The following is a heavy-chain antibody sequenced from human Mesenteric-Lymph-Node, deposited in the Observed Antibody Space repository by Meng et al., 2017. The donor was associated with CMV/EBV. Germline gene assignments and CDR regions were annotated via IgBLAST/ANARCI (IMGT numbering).Heavy chain of an antibody. D-gene: IGHD3-3*01. CDR1: GFTFSNYA. CDR3: ARNWRFLESN. CDR2: ISGRGGGGGT. V-gene: IGHV3-23*01. J-gene: IGHJ4*02. Sequence: GESLKISCAASGFTFSNYAMSWVRQTPGNGLEWVSAISGRGGGGGTYYADSVKGRFTVSRDNAKNSLYLQMNSLRADDTSVYYCARNWRFLESNWGQGTLVTVSS.